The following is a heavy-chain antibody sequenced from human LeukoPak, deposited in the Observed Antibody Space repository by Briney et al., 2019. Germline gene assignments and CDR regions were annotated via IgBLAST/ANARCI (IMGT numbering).Heavy chain of an antibody. Sequence: SETLSLTCTVPGGSISSSSYYWGWIRQPPGKGLEWIGSIYYSGSTYYNPSLKSRVTISVDTSKNQFSLRLTSVTAADTAVYYCARHHSIEAAGNNWLDPWGQGTLVTVSS. D-gene: IGHD6-13*01. V-gene: IGHV4-39*01. J-gene: IGHJ5*02. CDR3: ARHHSIEAAGNNWLDP. CDR2: IYYSGST. CDR1: GGSISSSSYY.